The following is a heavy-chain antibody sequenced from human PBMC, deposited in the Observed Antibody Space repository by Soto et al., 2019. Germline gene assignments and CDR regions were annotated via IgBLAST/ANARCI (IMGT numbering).Heavy chain of an antibody. J-gene: IGHJ3*01. D-gene: IGHD4-17*01. Sequence: SETLSLTCAVSSGSISSSNWWSWVRQPPGKGLEWIGEIYHSGSTNYNPSLKSRVTISVDKSKNQFSLKLSSVTAADTAVYYCAATVTPYAYDLWGQGTMVTVSS. CDR2: IYHSGST. CDR1: SGSISSSNW. CDR3: AATVTPYAYDL. V-gene: IGHV4-4*02.